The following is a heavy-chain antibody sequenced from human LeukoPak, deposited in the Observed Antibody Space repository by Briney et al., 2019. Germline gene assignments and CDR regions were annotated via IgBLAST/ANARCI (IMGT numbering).Heavy chain of an antibody. CDR1: GGSISSSSYY. J-gene: IGHJ4*02. V-gene: IGHV4-39*07. CDR2: INHSGST. Sequence: PSETLSLTCTVSGGSISSSSYYWGWIRQPPGKGLEWIGEINHSGSTNYNPSLKSRVTISVDTSKNQFSLKLSSVTAADTAVYYCARGPKVPYCGGDCYRKSKGAQFDYWGQGTLVTVSS. D-gene: IGHD2-21*01. CDR3: ARGPKVPYCGGDCYRKSKGAQFDY.